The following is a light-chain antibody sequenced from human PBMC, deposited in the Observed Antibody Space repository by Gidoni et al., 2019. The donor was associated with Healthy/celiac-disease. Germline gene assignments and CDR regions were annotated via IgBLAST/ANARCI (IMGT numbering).Light chain of an antibody. V-gene: IGKV1-39*01. CDR2: AAS. Sequence: DIQMTQSPSSLSASVGDRVTITCRASQSISSYLNCYQQKPGKSPKLLIYAASSLQSGVPSRFSGSGSGTDVTLTISSLQPEDFATYYCQQSLTFGGGTKVEIK. J-gene: IGKJ4*01. CDR1: QSISSY. CDR3: QQSLT.